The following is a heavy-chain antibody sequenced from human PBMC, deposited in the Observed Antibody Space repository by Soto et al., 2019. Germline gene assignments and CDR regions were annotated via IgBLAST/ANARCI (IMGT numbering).Heavy chain of an antibody. V-gene: IGHV1-3*01. CDR1: GISFINHY. CDR2: INAGNGNT. CDR3: ARSIVVVTALDY. J-gene: IGHJ4*02. Sequence: ASVKVSCKASGISFINHYVHWVRQAPGQGPEWMGWINAGNGNTKYSQKFQGRVTITRDTSASTAYMELSSLRSEDTAVYYCARSIVVVTALDYWGQGTLVTVSS. D-gene: IGHD2-21*02.